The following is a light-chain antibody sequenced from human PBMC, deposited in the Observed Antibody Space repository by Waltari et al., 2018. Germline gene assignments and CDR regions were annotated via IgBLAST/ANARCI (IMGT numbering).Light chain of an antibody. CDR1: SSDVGGYNY. Sequence: QSALTQPRSVSGSPGQSVAISCTGTSSDVGGYNYVSWYQQHPGKAPKLMIYDVTKQPSGVPDRFSGSKSGNTASVTISGLQADDEADYYCCSYAGPFGGGTKLTVL. J-gene: IGLJ2*01. CDR2: DVT. CDR3: CSYAGP. V-gene: IGLV2-11*01.